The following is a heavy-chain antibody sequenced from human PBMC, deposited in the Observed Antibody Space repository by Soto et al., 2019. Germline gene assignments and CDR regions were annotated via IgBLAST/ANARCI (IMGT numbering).Heavy chain of an antibody. CDR1: GFTFSSYS. Sequence: PGGSLTLSLAPSGFTFSSYSMNWVRQAPGKGLEWVSSISSSSSHIFYADSVKGRFTISRDNAKNSLYLQMNSLRAEDTAVYYCATRYCTSTNCYSFDYWGQGTLVTVSS. V-gene: IGHV3-21*01. D-gene: IGHD2-2*01. CDR2: ISSSSSHI. CDR3: ATRYCTSTNCYSFDY. J-gene: IGHJ4*02.